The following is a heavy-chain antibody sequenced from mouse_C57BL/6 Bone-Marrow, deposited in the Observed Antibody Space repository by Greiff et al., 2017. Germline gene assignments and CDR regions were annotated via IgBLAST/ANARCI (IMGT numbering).Heavy chain of an antibody. J-gene: IGHJ2*01. V-gene: IGHV1-15*01. Sequence: QVQLQQSGAELVRPGASVTLSCKASGYTFTDYEMHWVKQTPVHGLEWIGAIDPETGGTAYNQKFKGKAILTADKSSSTAYMELRSLTSEDSAVYYCTSTGTTRVYFDSWGQGTTLTVSS. D-gene: IGHD4-1*02. CDR1: GYTFTDYE. CDR3: TSTGTTRVYFDS. CDR2: IDPETGGT.